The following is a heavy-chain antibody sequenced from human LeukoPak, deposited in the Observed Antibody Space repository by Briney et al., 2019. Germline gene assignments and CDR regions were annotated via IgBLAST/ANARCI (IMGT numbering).Heavy chain of an antibody. V-gene: IGHV3-11*06. J-gene: IGHJ3*02. CDR2: ISSSSSYT. CDR3: ARDVPLTGEAFDI. Sequence: KTGGSLRLSCAVSVFTFSDYCMSWIRQAPGKGLEWMSYISSSSSYTNYADSVKGRFTISRDNAKNSLYLQMNSLRAEDTAVYYCARDVPLTGEAFDIWGQGTMVTVSS. CDR1: VFTFSDYC. D-gene: IGHD7-27*01.